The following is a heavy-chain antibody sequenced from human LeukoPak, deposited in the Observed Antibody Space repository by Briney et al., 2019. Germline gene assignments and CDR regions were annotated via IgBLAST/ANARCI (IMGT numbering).Heavy chain of an antibody. D-gene: IGHD3-10*01. CDR3: ARGLTMVRGVMSFGY. Sequence: ASVKVSCKASGYTFTSYGISWVRQAPGQGLEWMGWISAYNGNTNYAQKLQGRVTMTTDTSTSTAYMELRSLRSDDTAVYYCARGLTMVRGVMSFGYWGQGTLVTVSS. CDR2: ISAYNGNT. J-gene: IGHJ4*02. V-gene: IGHV1-18*01. CDR1: GYTFTSYG.